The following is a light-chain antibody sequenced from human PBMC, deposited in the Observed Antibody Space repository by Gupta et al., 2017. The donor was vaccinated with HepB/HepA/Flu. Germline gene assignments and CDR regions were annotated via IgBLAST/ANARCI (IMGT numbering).Light chain of an antibody. CDR2: DTS. Sequence: EIVVTQSPHPLSLSPGARATLSCRASQSVTSTSLAWYQQKPGQAPRLLIYDTSHRADGIPDRFSGGGSGTDFTLTITRLEPEDFAVYYCQQVGSSYIFGQGTKLEIK. J-gene: IGKJ2*01. V-gene: IGKV3-20*01. CDR1: QSVTSTS. CDR3: QQVGSSYI.